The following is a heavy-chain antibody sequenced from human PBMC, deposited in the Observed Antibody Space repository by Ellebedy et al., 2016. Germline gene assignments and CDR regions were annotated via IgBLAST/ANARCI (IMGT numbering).Heavy chain of an antibody. CDR3: ASWSSGGYDNF. Sequence: GGSLRLXCVVSGFSVSIDYMSWVRQAPGKGLEWVSAIYGGERTFYVDSVKGRFFVSRDNSKNTMYLQMNNLRAEDTAFYYCASWSSGGYDNFWGQGTLITVSS. V-gene: IGHV3-66*01. D-gene: IGHD1-26*01. CDR1: GFSVSIDY. J-gene: IGHJ4*02. CDR2: IYGGERT.